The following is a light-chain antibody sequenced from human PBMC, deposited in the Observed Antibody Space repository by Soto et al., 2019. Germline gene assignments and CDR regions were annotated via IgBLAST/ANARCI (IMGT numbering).Light chain of an antibody. V-gene: IGKV1-6*01. CDR1: QAIRTA. Sequence: AIPLTHSPSSLSASLGESVTIXRRASQAIRTALGWYQQRPGKVPKLLIYAASTLQSGVPSRFSGSGSGTDFTLTISSLQPEDFATYYCQHYNSYSEAFGQGTKVDI. CDR3: QHYNSYSEA. CDR2: AAS. J-gene: IGKJ1*01.